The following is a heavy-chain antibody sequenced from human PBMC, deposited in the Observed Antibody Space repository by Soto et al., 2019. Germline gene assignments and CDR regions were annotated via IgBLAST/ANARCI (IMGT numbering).Heavy chain of an antibody. D-gene: IGHD3-16*01. CDR3: TSGVVPITH. CDR2: LYSGGSA. V-gene: IGHV3-53*01. Sequence: PGGSLRLSCAASGFTVSSNYMTWVRQAPGKGLEWVSVLYSGGSAYYADSVRGRFSISRDNSKNTLYLQMDRLRAEDTAIYYCTSGVVPITHWGQGTLVTVS. J-gene: IGHJ4*02. CDR1: GFTVSSNY.